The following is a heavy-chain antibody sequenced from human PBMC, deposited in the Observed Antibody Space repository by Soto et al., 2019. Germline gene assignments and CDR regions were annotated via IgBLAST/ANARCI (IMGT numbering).Heavy chain of an antibody. D-gene: IGHD3-3*02. CDR3: ARQSPGDHFWSGYPPPFDAFDI. CDR1: GGSISSSSYY. V-gene: IGHV4-39*01. CDR2: FYYSGST. Sequence: SETLSLTCTVSGGSISSSSYYWGWIRQPPGKGLEWIGSFYYSGSTYYNPSLKSRVTISVDTSKNQFSLKLSSMTAADTAVYYCARQSPGDHFWSGYPPPFDAFDIWGQGTMVTVSS. J-gene: IGHJ3*02.